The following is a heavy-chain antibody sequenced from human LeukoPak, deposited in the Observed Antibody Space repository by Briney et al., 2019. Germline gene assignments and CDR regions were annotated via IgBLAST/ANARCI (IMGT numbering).Heavy chain of an antibody. CDR2: INHSGST. J-gene: IGHJ4*02. V-gene: IGHV4-34*01. CDR1: GGSFSGYY. Sequence: PSETLSLTCAVYGGSFSGYYWSWIRQPPGKGLEWIGEINHSGSTNYNPSLKSRVTISVDTSKNQFSLKLSSVTAADTAVYYCARRDDSSGYHKIFDYWGPGTLVTVSS. CDR3: ARRDDSSGYHKIFDY. D-gene: IGHD3-22*01.